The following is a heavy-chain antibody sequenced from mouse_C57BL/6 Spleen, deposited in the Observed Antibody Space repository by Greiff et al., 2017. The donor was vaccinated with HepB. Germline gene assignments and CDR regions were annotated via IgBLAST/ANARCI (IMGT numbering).Heavy chain of an antibody. V-gene: IGHV1-49*01. CDR2: FTMDSDAT. Sequence: LQQSGAELVRPGSSVKLSCKDSYFPFMASAMHWVKPRPGHGLEWIGTFTMDSDATEYSENFKGKAPLTANTSSSTAYMERSSLTAEDSAVYYCGYGSSYDAMDYWGQGTSVTVSS. CDR3: GYGSSYDAMDY. J-gene: IGHJ4*01. D-gene: IGHD1-1*01. CDR1: YFPFMASA.